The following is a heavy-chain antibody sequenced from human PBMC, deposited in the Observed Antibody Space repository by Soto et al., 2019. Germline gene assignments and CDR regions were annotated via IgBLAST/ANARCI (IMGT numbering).Heavy chain of an antibody. D-gene: IGHD3-22*01. J-gene: IGHJ3*02. CDR2: IYYSWST. CDR1: GGSISSSSYY. V-gene: IGHV4-39*07. Sequence: PSETLSLTCTVSGGSISSSSYYWGWIRQPPGKGLEWIGYIYYSWSTNYNPSLKSRVTVSSDTSKNQFSLILNSVTTADTAVYFCASGYDSGGFAKIPFGIWGQGTMVTVSS. CDR3: ASGYDSGGFAKIPFGI.